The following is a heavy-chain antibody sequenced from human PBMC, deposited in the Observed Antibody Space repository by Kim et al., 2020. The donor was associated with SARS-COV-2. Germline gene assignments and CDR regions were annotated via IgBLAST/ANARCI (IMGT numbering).Heavy chain of an antibody. V-gene: IGHV3-30*01. D-gene: IGHD1-26*01. CDR3: ATGSGSYLTPFDY. Sequence: YADSVKGRFTISRDNSKNTLYLQMNSLRAEDTAVYYCATGSGSYLTPFDYWGQGTLVTVSS. J-gene: IGHJ4*02.